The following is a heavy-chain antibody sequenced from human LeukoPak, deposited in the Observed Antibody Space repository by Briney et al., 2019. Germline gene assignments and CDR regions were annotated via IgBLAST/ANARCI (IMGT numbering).Heavy chain of an antibody. CDR3: AGMRITTPTVRTLDY. CDR2: IYYTGST. CDR1: GGSMSTYY. V-gene: IGHV4-59*01. J-gene: IGHJ4*02. D-gene: IGHD1-14*01. Sequence: SETLSLTCTVSGGSMSTYYWTWIRQPPGKGREGIGFIYYTGSTNYNPSLKSRVTISVDTSKNQFYLKLSSVTAADTAVYYCAGMRITTPTVRTLDYWGQGTLVTVSS.